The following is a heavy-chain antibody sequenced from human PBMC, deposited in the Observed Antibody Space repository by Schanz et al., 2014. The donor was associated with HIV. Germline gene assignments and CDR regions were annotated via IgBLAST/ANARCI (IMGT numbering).Heavy chain of an antibody. CDR3: ARGGRSTTGRGHDY. J-gene: IGHJ4*02. V-gene: IGHV1-18*01. Sequence: QVQLVQSGAEVKKPGASVKVSCKASGYTFSNFGISWVRQAPGQGLEWLGWISAYNGNTNYAQNVQGRVTLTTDTSTTTAYMDLRSLRSEDTAVYYCARGGRSTTGRGHDYWGQGTLVTVSS. D-gene: IGHD1-1*01. CDR1: GYTFSNFG. CDR2: ISAYNGNT.